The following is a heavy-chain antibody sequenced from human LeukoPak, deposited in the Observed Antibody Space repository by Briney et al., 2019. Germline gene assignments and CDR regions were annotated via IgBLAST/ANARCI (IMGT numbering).Heavy chain of an antibody. V-gene: IGHV3-49*04. Sequence: GGSLRLSCTTSGFTFGDYAMTWVRQAPGKGLEWVGFIRSKAYSGTTEYAASVKGRFTISRDDSQRIAYVQMNSLKTEDTAVYYCTRGKAAAGVYYFDYWGQGTLVTVSS. J-gene: IGHJ4*02. CDR3: TRGKAAAGVYYFDY. D-gene: IGHD6-13*01. CDR1: GFTFGDYA. CDR2: IRSKAYSGTT.